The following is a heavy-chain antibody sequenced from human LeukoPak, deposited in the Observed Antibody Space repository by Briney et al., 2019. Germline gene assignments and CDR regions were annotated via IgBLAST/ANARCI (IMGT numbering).Heavy chain of an antibody. J-gene: IGHJ4*02. CDR1: GGSFSGYY. CDR2: INHSGST. CDR3: ASRRDIVATTFDY. Sequence: PSETLSLTCAVYGGSFSGYYWSWIRQPPGKGLEWIGEINHSGSTNYNPSLKSRVTISVDTSKNQFSLKLSSVTAADTAVYYCASRRDIVATTFDYWGQGTLVTVSS. V-gene: IGHV4-34*01. D-gene: IGHD5-12*01.